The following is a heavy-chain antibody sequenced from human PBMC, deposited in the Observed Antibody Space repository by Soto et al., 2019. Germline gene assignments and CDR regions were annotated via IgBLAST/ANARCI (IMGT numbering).Heavy chain of an antibody. CDR2: IYWDDDK. V-gene: IGHV2-5*02. J-gene: IGHJ4*02. D-gene: IGHD5-12*01. CDR1: GFSLSTSGMG. CDR3: ARLVAPRVADY. Sequence: QITLKESGPTLVKPTQTLTLTCTFSGFSLSTSGMGVGWIRQPPGKALECLALIYWDDDKRYSPSLESRLTISKDTSKNQVVLIMTNMDPVDTATYYCARLVAPRVADYWGQGTLVTVSS.